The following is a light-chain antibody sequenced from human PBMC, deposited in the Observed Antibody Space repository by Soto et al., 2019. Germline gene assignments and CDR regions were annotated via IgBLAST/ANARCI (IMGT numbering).Light chain of an antibody. CDR2: KAS. CDR3: HQYNAYPWT. Sequence: DIQMTQSPSTLSASVGDRVTITCRASQSISSWLAWYQQKPGKAPKILIYKASSLESGVPSRFSGSGSGTEFTLTTSSLQPDNFAIYYCHQYNAYPWTFGQRTKVEIK. CDR1: QSISSW. V-gene: IGKV1-5*03. J-gene: IGKJ1*01.